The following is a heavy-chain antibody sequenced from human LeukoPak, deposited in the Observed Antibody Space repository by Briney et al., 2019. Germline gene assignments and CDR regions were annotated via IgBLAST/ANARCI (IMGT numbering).Heavy chain of an antibody. CDR1: GYTFTGYY. J-gene: IGHJ3*02. CDR2: INPNSGGT. CDR3: ARGDITMVRGVIDAFDI. Sequence: ASVKVSCKASGYTFTGYYMHWVRQAPGQGLEWMGWINPNSGGTNYAQKFQGWVTMTRDTSISTAYMELSRLRSDDTAVYYCARGDITMVRGVIDAFDIWGQGTMVTVSS. D-gene: IGHD3-10*01. V-gene: IGHV1-2*04.